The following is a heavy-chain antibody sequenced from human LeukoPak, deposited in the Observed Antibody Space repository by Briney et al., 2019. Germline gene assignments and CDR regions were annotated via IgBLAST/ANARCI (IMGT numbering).Heavy chain of an antibody. CDR2: ISYTGST. CDR3: ATNWNLDY. V-gene: IGHV4-39*07. CDR1: GGSISSSSFY. J-gene: IGHJ4*02. D-gene: IGHD1-1*01. Sequence: SETLSLTCSVSGGSISSSSFYWGWIRQPPGKGLEWIGSISYTGSTYYNPSLKSRVTISVDTSKNQFSLNLSSVTAADTAVYYCATNWNLDYWSQGTLVTVSS.